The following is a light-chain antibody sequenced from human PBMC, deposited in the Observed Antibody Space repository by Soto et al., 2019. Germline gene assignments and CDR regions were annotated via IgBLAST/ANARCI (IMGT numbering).Light chain of an antibody. CDR3: QQYKSYTSWT. J-gene: IGKJ1*01. V-gene: IGKV1-5*01. CDR1: QRISKY. Sequence: DIQMTQSPSTLSVFVGDRVTITCRASQRISKYLGWYQQKPGKAPNLLIYDASILESGVPSRFSGSGSGTEFSLTISSLQADDFATYYCQQYKSYTSWTFGQGTKVEI. CDR2: DAS.